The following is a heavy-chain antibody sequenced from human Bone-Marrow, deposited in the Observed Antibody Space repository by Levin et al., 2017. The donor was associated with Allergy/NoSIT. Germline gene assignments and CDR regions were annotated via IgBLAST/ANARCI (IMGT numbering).Heavy chain of an antibody. Sequence: GESLKISCAASGFTFSTYWMHWVRQAPGKGLVWVSHINSDGSSTGYADSVKGRFTISRDNAKNTLYLQMNSLRAEDTAVYYCARGGVPAAMDVWGKGATVTVSS. V-gene: IGHV3-74*01. CDR3: ARGGVPAAMDV. J-gene: IGHJ6*04. CDR2: INSDGSST. CDR1: GFTFSTYW. D-gene: IGHD2-2*01.